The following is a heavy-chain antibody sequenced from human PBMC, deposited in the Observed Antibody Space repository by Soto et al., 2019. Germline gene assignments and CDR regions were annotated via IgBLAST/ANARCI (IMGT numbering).Heavy chain of an antibody. J-gene: IGHJ6*03. CDR1: GFTFSSYA. CDR3: AKSPPRITIFGVAKAMDYYYYMDV. D-gene: IGHD3-3*01. CDR2: ISGSGGST. Sequence: PGGSLRLSCAASGFTFSSYAMSWVRQAPGKGLEWVSAISGSGGSTYYADSVKGRFTISRDNSKNTLYLQMNSLRAEDTAVYYCAKSPPRITIFGVAKAMDYYYYMDVWGKGTTVTVSS. V-gene: IGHV3-23*01.